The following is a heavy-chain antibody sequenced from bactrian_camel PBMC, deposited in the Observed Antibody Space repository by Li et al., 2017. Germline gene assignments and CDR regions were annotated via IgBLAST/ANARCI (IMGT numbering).Heavy chain of an antibody. J-gene: IGHJ4*01. CDR2: INAGDDST. Sequence: HVQLVESGGGLVQPGGSLRLSCVASVLGYNMGWFRQAPGKGLEWVSSINAGDDSTYYTTSVKGRFTISRDNSKNTLSLQMDSLKTEDTAVYYCASRFLGLWGQGTQVTVS. V-gene: IGHV3S1*01. CDR1: VLGYN. CDR3: ASRFLGL. D-gene: IGHD1*01.